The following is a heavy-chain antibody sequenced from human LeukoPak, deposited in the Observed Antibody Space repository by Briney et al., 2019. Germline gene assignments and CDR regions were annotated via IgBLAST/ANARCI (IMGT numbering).Heavy chain of an antibody. D-gene: IGHD4-17*01. J-gene: IGHJ6*03. V-gene: IGHV4-59*08. Sequence: PSETLSLTCSVSGGSMSNNYWGWIRQSPGKGLEWIGYISYTGSTSYNPSLKSRVDIFLETPRNQFSLEVTFVIAADTAIYYCARLQSANHDNGYYTGGFYYMDVWGKGTTVTVSS. CDR2: ISYTGST. CDR3: ARLQSANHDNGYYTGGFYYMDV. CDR1: GGSMSNNY.